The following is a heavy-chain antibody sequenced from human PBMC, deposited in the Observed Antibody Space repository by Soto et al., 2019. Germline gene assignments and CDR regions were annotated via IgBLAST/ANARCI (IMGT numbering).Heavy chain of an antibody. CDR1: GGTFSSYT. J-gene: IGHJ5*02. D-gene: IGHD6-6*01. CDR3: ARDGRTQIAARRGDWFDP. V-gene: IGHV1-69*08. CDR2: IIPILGIA. Sequence: VQLVQSGAEVKKPGSSVKVSCKASGGTFSSYTISWVRQAPGQGLEWMGRIIPILGIANYAQKFQGRVTITADKTKSTAYMELSSLISEDTAVYYCARDGRTQIAARRGDWFDPWGQVTLVTV.